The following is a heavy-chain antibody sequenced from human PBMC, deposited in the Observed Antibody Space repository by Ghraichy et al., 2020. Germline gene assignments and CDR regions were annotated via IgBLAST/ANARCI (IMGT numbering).Heavy chain of an antibody. CDR2: IKQDGSEK. Sequence: GGSLRLSCVASGFSFSSYWMSWVRQAPGKGLEWVANIKQDGSEKNYLDSVKGRFTVSRDNAKNSLYLQMNSLRAEDTAVYYCARDRKYSYGYEAFDYWGQGTLVTVSS. CDR3: ARDRKYSYGYEAFDY. J-gene: IGHJ4*02. CDR1: GFSFSSYW. D-gene: IGHD5-18*01. V-gene: IGHV3-7*03.